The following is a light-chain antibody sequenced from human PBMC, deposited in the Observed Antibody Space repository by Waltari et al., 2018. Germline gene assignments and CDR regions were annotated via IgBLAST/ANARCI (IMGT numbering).Light chain of an antibody. J-gene: IGLJ1*01. Sequence: SFVLTQPHSVSVAPGQKASISCWGDNTGRQSVNWHQQKSGQAPVLVVYDDSDRPSGIPERFSGSNSGSTAALTISRVEAGDEADYYCQVWDGDSDHYVFGTGTKVTVL. CDR1: NTGRQS. V-gene: IGLV3-21*02. CDR2: DDS. CDR3: QVWDGDSDHYV.